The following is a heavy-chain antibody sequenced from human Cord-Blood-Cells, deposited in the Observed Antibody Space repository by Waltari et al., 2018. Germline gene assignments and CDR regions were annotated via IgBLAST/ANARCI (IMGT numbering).Heavy chain of an antibody. CDR2: INPSGGST. CDR3: ARDQARQLYYFDY. J-gene: IGHJ4*02. V-gene: IGHV1-46*01. D-gene: IGHD2-2*01. CDR1: GYTFTSYY. Sequence: QVQLVQSGAEVKKRGASVKVSCKASGYTFTSYYMHWVRHAPGQGLEWMGIINPSGGSTSYAQKVHARVTMTRDTSTSTVYMELSSLRSEDTDVYYCARDQARQLYYFDYWGQGTLVTVSS.